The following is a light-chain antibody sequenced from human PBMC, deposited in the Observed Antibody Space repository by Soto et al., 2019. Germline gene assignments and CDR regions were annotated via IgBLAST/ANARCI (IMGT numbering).Light chain of an antibody. CDR2: GAS. Sequence: EIVLTQSPGTLSLSPGERATLSCRASQSVNSNYLAWYQQKPGQAPRLLFSGASSRATGIPDRFSGSGSGTVFTLTISRLEPEDFAIYYCQQYDSSPLTFGQRTKVDIK. J-gene: IGKJ1*01. CDR1: QSVNSNY. CDR3: QQYDSSPLT. V-gene: IGKV3-20*01.